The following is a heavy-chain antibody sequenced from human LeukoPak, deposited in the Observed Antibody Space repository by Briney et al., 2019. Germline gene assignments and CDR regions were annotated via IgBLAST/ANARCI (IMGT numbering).Heavy chain of an antibody. J-gene: IGHJ4*02. D-gene: IGHD4-23*01. V-gene: IGHV4-34*01. Sequence: SETMSLTSAVYGGSFSGYYWSWIRQPPGKGLEWIGEINHSGSTNYNPSLKSRVTISVDTSKNQFSLKLSSVTAADTAVYYCARERDGGNPGYYYFDYWGQGTLVTVSS. CDR3: ARERDGGNPGYYYFDY. CDR2: INHSGST. CDR1: GGSFSGYY.